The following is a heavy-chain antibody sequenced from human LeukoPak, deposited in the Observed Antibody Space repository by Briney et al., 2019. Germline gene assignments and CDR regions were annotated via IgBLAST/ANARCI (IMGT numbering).Heavy chain of an antibody. V-gene: IGHV1-18*01. Sequence: ASVKVSCKASGYTFTSYGISWVRQAPGQVLEWMGWISAYNGNTNYAQKLQGRVTMTTDTSTSTAYMELRSLRSDDTAVYYCARFALRSYYYDSSGSQVDYWGQGTLVTVSS. D-gene: IGHD3-22*01. CDR3: ARFALRSYYYDSSGSQVDY. J-gene: IGHJ4*02. CDR2: ISAYNGNT. CDR1: GYTFTSYG.